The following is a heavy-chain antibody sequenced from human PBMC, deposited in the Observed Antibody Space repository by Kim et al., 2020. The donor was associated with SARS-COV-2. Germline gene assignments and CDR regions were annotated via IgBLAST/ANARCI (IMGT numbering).Heavy chain of an antibody. CDR1: GGSFSGYY. V-gene: IGHV4-34*01. CDR2: INHSGST. D-gene: IGHD6-13*01. J-gene: IGHJ5*02. CDR3: ARAGIAAARVIDP. Sequence: SETLSLTCAVYGGSFSGYYWSWIRQPPGKGLEWIGEINHSGSTNYNPSLKSRVTISVDTSKNQFSLKLSSVTAADTAVYYCARAGIAAARVIDPWGQGTLVTVSS.